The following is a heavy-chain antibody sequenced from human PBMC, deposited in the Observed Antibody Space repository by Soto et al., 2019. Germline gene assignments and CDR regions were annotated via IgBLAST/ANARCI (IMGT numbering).Heavy chain of an antibody. D-gene: IGHD6-6*01. CDR1: GGSISSGGYY. CDR2: IYYSGST. V-gene: IGHV4-31*03. Sequence: SETLSLTCTVSGGSISSGGYYWSWIRQHPGKGLEWIGYIYYSGSTYYNPSLKSRVTISVDTSKNQFSLKLSSVTAADTAVYYCARGYSSSSVDYWGQGTLVTVSS. J-gene: IGHJ4*02. CDR3: ARGYSSSSVDY.